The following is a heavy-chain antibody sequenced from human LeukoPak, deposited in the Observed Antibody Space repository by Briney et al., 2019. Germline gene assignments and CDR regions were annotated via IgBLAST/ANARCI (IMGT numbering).Heavy chain of an antibody. CDR3: VADFDY. CDR2: IRSDGSNE. CDR1: GFSLSSYA. J-gene: IGHJ4*02. Sequence: GGSLRLSCAASGFSLSSYAMHWVRQAPGEGLDWVAFIRSDGSNECYADSVKGRFTISRDNSENTLYLQINSLTAEDTAVYYCVADFDYWGQGTLVTVSS. V-gene: IGHV3-30*02.